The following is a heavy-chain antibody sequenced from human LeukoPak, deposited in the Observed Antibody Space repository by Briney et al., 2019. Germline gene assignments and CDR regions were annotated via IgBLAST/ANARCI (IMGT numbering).Heavy chain of an antibody. D-gene: IGHD3-10*01. CDR2: MYYSGST. Sequence: PSETLSLTCSVSGGSISSHYWSWIRQPPGTGLEWIGYMYYSGSTNYSPSLKSRVTISVDTSKNQFSLKLSSVTAADTAVYYCAREVHRDWFDPWGQGTLVTVSS. V-gene: IGHV4-59*11. CDR3: AREVHRDWFDP. CDR1: GGSISSHY. J-gene: IGHJ5*02.